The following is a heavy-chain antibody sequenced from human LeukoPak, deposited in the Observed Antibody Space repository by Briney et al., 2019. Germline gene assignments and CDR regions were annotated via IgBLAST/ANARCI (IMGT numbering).Heavy chain of an antibody. D-gene: IGHD3-3*02. CDR3: ARGAVLDGDDYPSAHP. CDR1: GYSFSSYW. Sequence: GESLKISCKGSGYSFSSYWIGWVRQMPGKGLEWMGIIYPGDSDTRYSPSFQGQVTISADKSISTAYLQWSSLKASDTAMYYCARGAVLDGDDYPSAHPWGQGTLVTVSS. CDR2: IYPGDSDT. V-gene: IGHV5-51*01. J-gene: IGHJ5*02.